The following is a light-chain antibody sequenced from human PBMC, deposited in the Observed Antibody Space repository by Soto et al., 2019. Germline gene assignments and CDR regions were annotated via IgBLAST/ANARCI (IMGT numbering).Light chain of an antibody. CDR2: GTN. Sequence: QSVLTQPTSASGTPGQRVTISCSGGRSNIGGYNYVYWFQQYPGTAPKVLVFGTNLRPSGVPDRFSASKSGTSGSLTISGLRFEDEADYYCAAWDDSLRVVLFGGGTQLTVL. J-gene: IGLJ2*01. CDR3: AAWDDSLRVVL. V-gene: IGLV1-47*02. CDR1: RSNIGGYNY.